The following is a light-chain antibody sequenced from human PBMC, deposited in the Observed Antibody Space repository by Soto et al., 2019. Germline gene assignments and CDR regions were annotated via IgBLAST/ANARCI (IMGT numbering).Light chain of an antibody. Sequence: QSVLTQPPSVSGAPGQRVTISCTGSSSNIGAGYDVHWYQQLPGTAPKLLIYGNSNRPSGVPDRFSGSKSGTSASLAITGLQAEDEADYYCQSYDSSLSVNYVFGTGTKVTVL. CDR2: GNS. CDR1: SSNIGAGYD. J-gene: IGLJ1*01. V-gene: IGLV1-40*01. CDR3: QSYDSSLSVNYV.